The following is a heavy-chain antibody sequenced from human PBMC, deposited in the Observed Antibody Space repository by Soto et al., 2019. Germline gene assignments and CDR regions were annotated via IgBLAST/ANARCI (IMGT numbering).Heavy chain of an antibody. Sequence: GGSLRLSCAASGFTFSDYYMSWIRQAPGKGLEWVSYISSSGSTIYYADSVKGRFTISRDNAKNSLYLQMNSLRAEDTAVYYCARRYDYGDLYYYYYMDVWGKGTTVTVSS. CDR2: ISSSGSTI. CDR1: GFTFSDYY. D-gene: IGHD4-17*01. J-gene: IGHJ6*03. CDR3: ARRYDYGDLYYYYYMDV. V-gene: IGHV3-11*01.